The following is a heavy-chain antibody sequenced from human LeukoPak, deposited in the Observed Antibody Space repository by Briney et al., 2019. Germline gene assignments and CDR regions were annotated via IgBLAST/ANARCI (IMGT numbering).Heavy chain of an antibody. J-gene: IGHJ4*02. Sequence: GGSLRLSCVASGFTFSDYYMSWIRQAPGKGLEWVSYIRSSGTTIHYADSVKGRFTISRDNAKNSLYLQMNSLRAEDMALYYCAKGPSYNWNYVGFYYFDYWGQGTLVTVSS. CDR1: GFTFSDYY. V-gene: IGHV3-11*01. D-gene: IGHD1-7*01. CDR3: AKGPSYNWNYVGFYYFDY. CDR2: IRSSGTTI.